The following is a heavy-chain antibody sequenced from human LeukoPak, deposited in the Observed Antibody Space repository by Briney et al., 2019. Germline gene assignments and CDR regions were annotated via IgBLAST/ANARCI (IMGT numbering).Heavy chain of an antibody. V-gene: IGHV3-74*01. J-gene: IGHJ5*02. D-gene: IGHD3-10*01. CDR3: ARGRGPYGWFDP. Sequence: GSLRLSCAASGFIFSSYWMHWVRHAPGKGLVWVSRMNSDGTTTNYADSVKGRFTISRDNAKNTLYLQMNSLRAEDTAVYYCARGRGPYGWFDPWGQGTLVTVSS. CDR2: MNSDGTTT. CDR1: GFIFSSYW.